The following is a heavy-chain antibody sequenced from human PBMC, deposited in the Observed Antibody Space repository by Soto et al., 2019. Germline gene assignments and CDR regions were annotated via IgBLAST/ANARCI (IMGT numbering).Heavy chain of an antibody. J-gene: IGHJ4*02. V-gene: IGHV3-30-3*01. Sequence: GGSLRLSCPASGFTFSSYAMHWVRQAPGKGLEWVAVISYDGSNKYYADSVKGRFTISRDNSKNTLYLQMNSLRAEDTAVYYCARDPRGYSYGYYDYWGQGTQVTVSS. CDR1: GFTFSSYA. D-gene: IGHD5-18*01. CDR3: ARDPRGYSYGYYDY. CDR2: ISYDGSNK.